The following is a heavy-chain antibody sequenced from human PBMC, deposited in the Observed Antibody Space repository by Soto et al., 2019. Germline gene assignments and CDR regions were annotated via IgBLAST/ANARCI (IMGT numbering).Heavy chain of an antibody. Sequence: PSETLSLTCTVSGGSISSSSYYWGWIRQPPGKGLEWIGSIYYSGSTYYNPSLKSRVTISVDTSKNQFSLKLSSVTAADTAVYYCARHTGEKYYDFWSGTWGRNYYYYYMDVWGKGTTVTVSS. V-gene: IGHV4-39*01. CDR3: ARHTGEKYYDFWSGTWGRNYYYYYMDV. J-gene: IGHJ6*03. CDR1: GGSISSSSYY. CDR2: IYYSGST. D-gene: IGHD3-3*01.